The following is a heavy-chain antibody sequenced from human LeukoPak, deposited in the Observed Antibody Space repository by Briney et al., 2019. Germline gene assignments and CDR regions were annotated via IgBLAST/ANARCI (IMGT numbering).Heavy chain of an antibody. CDR2: ISYDGSNK. Sequence: GGSLRLSCAASGFTFSSYWMSWVRQAPGKGLEWVAVISYDGSNKYYADSVKGRFTISRDNSKNTLYLQMNSLRAEDAAVYFCAKAPVTSCRGAYCYPFDSWGQGTLVTVSS. CDR3: AKAPVTSCRGAYCYPFDS. V-gene: IGHV3-30*18. D-gene: IGHD2-21*01. J-gene: IGHJ4*02. CDR1: GFTFSSYW.